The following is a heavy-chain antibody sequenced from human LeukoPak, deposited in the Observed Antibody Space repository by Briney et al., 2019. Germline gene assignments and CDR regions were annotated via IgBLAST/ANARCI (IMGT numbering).Heavy chain of an antibody. CDR1: GGSISSYY. CDR3: ARGAWQSPRGVIGGWFDP. J-gene: IGHJ5*02. D-gene: IGHD3-10*01. CDR2: IYYSGST. Sequence: SETLSLTCTVSGGSISSYYWSWVRQPPGKGLEWIGYIYYSGSTNYNPSLKSRVTMSEDTSKNQFSLKLSSVTAADTAVYYCARGAWQSPRGVIGGWFDPWGQGTLVTVSS. V-gene: IGHV4-59*12.